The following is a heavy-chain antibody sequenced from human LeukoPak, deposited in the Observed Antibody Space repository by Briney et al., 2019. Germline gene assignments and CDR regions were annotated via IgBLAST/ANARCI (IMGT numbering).Heavy chain of an antibody. CDR3: ARVFSKTAFDI. CDR2: MNPNSGNA. D-gene: IGHD2-21*01. CDR1: GYTFTSYD. Sequence: ASVKVSXKASGYTFTSYDINWVRQATGQGLEWMGWMNPNSGNAGYAQKFQGRVTMTRNTSISTAYMELSSLRSEDTAVYYCARVFSKTAFDIWGQGTMVTVSS. V-gene: IGHV1-8*01. J-gene: IGHJ3*02.